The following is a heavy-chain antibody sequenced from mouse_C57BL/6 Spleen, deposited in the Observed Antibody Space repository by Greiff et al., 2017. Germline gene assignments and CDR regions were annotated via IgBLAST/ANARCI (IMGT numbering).Heavy chain of an antibody. J-gene: IGHJ2*01. V-gene: IGHV5-16*01. CDR2: INYDGSST. Sequence: EVKLVESEGGLVQPGSSMKLSCTASGFTFSDYYMAWVRQVPEKGLEWVANINYDGSSTYYLDSLKSRFIISRDNAKNILYLQMSSLKSEDTATYYCARDLGGYCFDYWGQGTTLTVSS. D-gene: IGHD1-1*02. CDR1: GFTFSDYY. CDR3: ARDLGGYCFDY.